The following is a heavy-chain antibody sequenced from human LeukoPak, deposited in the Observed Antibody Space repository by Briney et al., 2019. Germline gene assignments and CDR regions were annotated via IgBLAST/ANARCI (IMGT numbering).Heavy chain of an antibody. CDR3: VTPPKGVVIANFDY. J-gene: IGHJ4*02. D-gene: IGHD3-3*01. Sequence: PGGSLRLSCAASGFTFSSYAMHWVRQAPGKGLEWVTFIRYDGNNKYYADSVKGRFTISRDNSKNTLYLQMNSLRAEDTAVYYCVTPPKGVVIANFDYWGQGTLVTVSS. CDR1: GFTFSSYA. V-gene: IGHV3-30*02. CDR2: IRYDGNNK.